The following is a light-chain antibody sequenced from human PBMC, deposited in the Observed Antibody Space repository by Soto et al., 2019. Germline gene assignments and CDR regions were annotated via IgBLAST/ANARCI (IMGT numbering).Light chain of an antibody. J-gene: IGKJ2*01. CDR3: QHLNDYRYT. Sequence: DIQLTQSPSFLSASVGDRVTITCRASQYISSSLAWYQHNQGKAPKLLMYAASTLQNGVPSSFSGSGSGTEFTLTISSLQPEDFATYYCQHLNDYRYTFGQGTKVEIK. CDR2: AAS. V-gene: IGKV1-9*01. CDR1: QYISSS.